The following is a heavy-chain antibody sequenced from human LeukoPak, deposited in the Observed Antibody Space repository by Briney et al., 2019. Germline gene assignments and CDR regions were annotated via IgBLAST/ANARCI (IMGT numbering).Heavy chain of an antibody. J-gene: IGHJ4*02. CDR1: GGSFSGYY. D-gene: IGHD3-3*01. V-gene: IGHV4-34*01. Sequence: SETLSLTCAVYGGSFSGYYWSWIRQPPGKGLEWIGEINHSGSTNYNPSLKSRVTISADTSKNQFSLKLSSVTAADTAVYYCARRTIFGVVITDWGQGTLVTVSS. CDR2: INHSGST. CDR3: ARRTIFGVVITD.